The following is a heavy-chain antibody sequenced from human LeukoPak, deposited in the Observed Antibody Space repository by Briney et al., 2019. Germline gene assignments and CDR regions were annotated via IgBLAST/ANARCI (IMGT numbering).Heavy chain of an antibody. CDR1: AFTFSSYG. D-gene: IGHD6-13*01. CDR3: AKVQSDSSWGYGMDV. V-gene: IGHV3-23*01. Sequence: GRSMTLSSAASAFTFSSYGTSWVSLAAGEWLGWVSAIIDSGGNTYYADSVTGRFTISRDISKNTLYVQMNSLRAEDTSVYYCAKVQSDSSWGYGMDVWGQGTTVTVSS. CDR2: IIDSGGNT. J-gene: IGHJ6*02.